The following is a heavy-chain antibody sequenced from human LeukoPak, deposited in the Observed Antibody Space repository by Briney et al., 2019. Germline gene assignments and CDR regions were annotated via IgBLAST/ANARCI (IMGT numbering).Heavy chain of an antibody. J-gene: IGHJ4*02. D-gene: IGHD3-3*01. CDR1: GGSISSGSYY. CDR3: ARTQYDFWSGTYYFDY. Sequence: SQTLSLTCTVSGGSISSGSYYWSWIRQPAGKGLEWIGRIYTSGSINYNPSLKSRVTISVDTSKNQFSLKLSSVTAADTAVYYCARTQYDFWSGTYYFDYWGQGTLVTVSS. CDR2: IYTSGSI. V-gene: IGHV4-61*02.